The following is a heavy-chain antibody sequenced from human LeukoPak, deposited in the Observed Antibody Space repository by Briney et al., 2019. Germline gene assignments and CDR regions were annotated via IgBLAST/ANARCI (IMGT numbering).Heavy chain of an antibody. CDR2: ISYDGSNK. J-gene: IGHJ3*02. V-gene: IGHV3-30*04. Sequence: GGSLRLSCAASGFTFSSYAMHWVRQAPGKGLEWVAAISYDGSNKYSADSVKGRFTISRDNSKNTLYLQMSSLRADDTALYYCAGVDAAMPDXXDIXXXGTXVTVSS. CDR1: GFTFSSYA. CDR3: AGVDAAMPDXXDI. D-gene: IGHD5-18*01.